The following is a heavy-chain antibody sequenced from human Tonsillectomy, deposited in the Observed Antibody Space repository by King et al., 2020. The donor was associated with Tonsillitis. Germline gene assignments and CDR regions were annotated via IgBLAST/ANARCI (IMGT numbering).Heavy chain of an antibody. Sequence: VQLVESGGGLVQPGGSLRLSCVASGFTFSSFAMTWVRQAPGKGLEWVSALFHRGDKTYYADSVKGRFAISRDNSENTLYLQMNSLRAEDTAVYYCAKVRNYWYFDLWGRGTVVIVSS. J-gene: IGHJ2*01. D-gene: IGHD1-14*01. CDR2: LFHRGDKT. CDR3: AKVRNYWYFDL. CDR1: GFTFSSFA. V-gene: IGHV3-23*04.